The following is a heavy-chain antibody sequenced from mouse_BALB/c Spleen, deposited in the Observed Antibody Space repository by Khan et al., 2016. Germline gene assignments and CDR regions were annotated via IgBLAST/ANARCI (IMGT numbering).Heavy chain of an antibody. CDR1: GYTFTSYW. J-gene: IGHJ4*01. CDR3: ASYDGSSYAMDY. Sequence: QIQLVQPGAELAKPGASVKMSCKAAGYTFTSYWMHWVKQRPGQGLEWIGYINPSTGYTEYNQKFKDKATLTADKSSSTAYMQLSSLTSEDSAVYYCASYDGSSYAMDYWGQGTSVTVSS. D-gene: IGHD1-1*01. V-gene: IGHV1-7*01. CDR2: INPSTGYT.